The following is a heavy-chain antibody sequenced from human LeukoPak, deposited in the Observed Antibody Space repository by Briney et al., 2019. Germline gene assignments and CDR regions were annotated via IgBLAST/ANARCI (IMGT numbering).Heavy chain of an antibody. CDR2: IYYSGST. CDR1: GGSISSYY. J-gene: IGHJ4*02. CDR3: ARHRPMYSSTRLGLDY. Sequence: PSETLSLTCTVSGGSISSYYWSWIRQPPGKGLEWIGYIYYSGSTNYNPSLKSRVTISVDTSKNQFSLKLSSVTAADTAVYYCARHRPMYSSTRLGLDYWGQGTLVTVS. D-gene: IGHD2-2*01. V-gene: IGHV4-59*08.